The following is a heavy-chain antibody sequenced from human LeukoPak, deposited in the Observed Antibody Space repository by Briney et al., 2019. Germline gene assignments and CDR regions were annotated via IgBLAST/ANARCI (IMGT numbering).Heavy chain of an antibody. D-gene: IGHD5-24*01. CDR1: GDSVSGNRTV. CDR3: ARGGQGDGYSADEAFDF. Sequence: SQTLSLTCAISGDSVSGNRTVCNWIRQSPSRGLEWLGRTYYRSKWYNDYAVSVKSRITINPDTSKNQFSLQLNSVTPEDTAVYYCARGGQGDGYSADEAFDFWGQGTMVTVS. V-gene: IGHV6-1*01. J-gene: IGHJ3*01. CDR2: TYYRSKWYN.